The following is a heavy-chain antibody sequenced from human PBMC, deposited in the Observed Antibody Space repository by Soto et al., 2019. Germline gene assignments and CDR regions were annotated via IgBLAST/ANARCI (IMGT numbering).Heavy chain of an antibody. CDR3: ASSMVRGVIMAPGYGMDV. V-gene: IGHV4-39*07. J-gene: IGHJ6*02. CDR2: IYYSGST. Sequence: SETLSLTCTVSGGSISSRGYYWGWIRQPPGKGLEWIGTIYYSGSTYYNPSLKSRVTISVDTSKNQFSLKLSSVTAADTAVYYCASSMVRGVIMAPGYGMDVWGQGTTVTVSS. D-gene: IGHD3-10*01. CDR1: GGSISSRGYY.